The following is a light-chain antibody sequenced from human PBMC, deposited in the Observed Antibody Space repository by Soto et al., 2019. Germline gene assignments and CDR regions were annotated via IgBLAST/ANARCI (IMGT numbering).Light chain of an antibody. J-gene: IGKJ4*01. V-gene: IGKV3-11*01. CDR3: RQRSNWPLT. Sequence: GLSKLAATVSLLTGACAVLFWRASLSLSSYFTWYQHKPGQAPRLLFYDVSNRANGIPDRFSSSASGTTFTLTISSLEPEDFAVYYCRQRSNWPLTFGGVT. CDR1: LSLSSY. CDR2: DVS.